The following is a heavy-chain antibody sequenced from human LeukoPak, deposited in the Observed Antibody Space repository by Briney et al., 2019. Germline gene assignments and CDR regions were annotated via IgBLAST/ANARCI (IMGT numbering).Heavy chain of an antibody. Sequence: PSETLSLTCTVSGGPISSSSYYWGWIRQPPGKGLEWIGSIYYSGSAYYNPSLKSRVTISVDRSKNQFSLKLSSVTAADTAVYYCARIANYGDFDFDYWGQGTLVTVSS. CDR3: ARIANYGDFDFDY. V-gene: IGHV4-39*07. J-gene: IGHJ4*02. D-gene: IGHD4-17*01. CDR1: GGPISSSSYY. CDR2: IYYSGSA.